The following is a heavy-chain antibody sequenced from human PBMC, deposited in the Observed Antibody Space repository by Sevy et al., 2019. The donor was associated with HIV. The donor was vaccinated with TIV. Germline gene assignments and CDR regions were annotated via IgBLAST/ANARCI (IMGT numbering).Heavy chain of an antibody. CDR3: AKDKRGYYYYGMDV. J-gene: IGHJ6*02. Sequence: GGSLRLSCAASGFTFDDYAMHWVRQAPGKGLEWVSGISWNSGSIGYADSVKGRFTISRDNAKNTLYLQMNSLRAEDTASYYCAKDKRGYYYYGMDVWGQGTTVTVSS. D-gene: IGHD3-16*01. V-gene: IGHV3-9*01. CDR1: GFTFDDYA. CDR2: ISWNSGSI.